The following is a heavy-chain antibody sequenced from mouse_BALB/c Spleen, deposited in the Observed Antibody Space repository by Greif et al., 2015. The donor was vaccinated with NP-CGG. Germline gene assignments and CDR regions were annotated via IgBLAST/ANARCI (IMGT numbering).Heavy chain of an antibody. V-gene: IGHV5-4*02. CDR3: AREGGSVLSLDY. Sequence: EVKLVESGGGLVKPGGSLKLSCAASGFTFSDYYMYWVRQTPEKRLEWVATISDGGSYTYYPDSVKGRFTISRDNAKNNLYLQMSSLKSEDTAMYYCAREGGSVLSLDYWGQGTSVTVSS. CDR1: GFTFSDYY. J-gene: IGHJ4*01. CDR2: ISDGGSYT.